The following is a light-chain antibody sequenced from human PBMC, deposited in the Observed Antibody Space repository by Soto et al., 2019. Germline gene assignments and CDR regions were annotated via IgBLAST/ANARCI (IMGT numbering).Light chain of an antibody. J-gene: IGKJ1*01. Sequence: DIEMTQSPSTLPVSVGDRVTITCRASQSISSWLAWYQQKPGQAPKLLLYQASSLESGVPSRFSGSGSGTEFTLTISSLQPEDFASYYWQRYGSYSRTFGQGTKVEIK. CDR3: QRYGSYSRT. V-gene: IGKV1-5*03. CDR2: QAS. CDR1: QSISSW.